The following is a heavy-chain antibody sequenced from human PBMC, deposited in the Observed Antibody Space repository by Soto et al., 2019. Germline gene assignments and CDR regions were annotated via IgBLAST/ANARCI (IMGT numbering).Heavy chain of an antibody. D-gene: IGHD3-10*01. CDR2: INTVGNYT. J-gene: IGHJ4*02. CDR1: GFTFSSYW. V-gene: IGHV3-74*01. Sequence: EVQLVESGGGLVQPGGSLRLSCAASGFTFSSYWMHWVRQAPEKGLAWVSRINTVGNYTSYADSVKGRFTISRYNAKNTLFLQMCSLRVEDTAVYYCDGRRGDRGQGTLVTVSS. CDR3: DGRRGD.